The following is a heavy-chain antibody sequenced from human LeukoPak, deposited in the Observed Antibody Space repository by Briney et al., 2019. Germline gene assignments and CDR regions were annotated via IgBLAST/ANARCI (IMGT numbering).Heavy chain of an antibody. Sequence: GGSVRLSCAASGFTFSSYEMNWVRQAPGKGLEWVSYISSSGSTIYYADSVKGRFTISRDNAKNSLYLQMNSLRAEDTAVYYCATTYCGGDCYLWSWYYWGQGTLVTVSS. D-gene: IGHD2-21*02. J-gene: IGHJ4*02. CDR3: ATTYCGGDCYLWSWYY. CDR2: ISSSGSTI. V-gene: IGHV3-48*03. CDR1: GFTFSSYE.